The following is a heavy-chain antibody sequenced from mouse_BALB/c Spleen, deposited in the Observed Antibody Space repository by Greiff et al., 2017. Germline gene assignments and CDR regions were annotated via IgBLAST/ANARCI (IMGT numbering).Heavy chain of an antibody. CDR2: IYPGDGST. V-gene: IGHV1S56*01. CDR1: GYTFTSYY. J-gene: IGHJ2*01. CDR3: ARERTLLRLPFDY. D-gene: IGHD1-2*01. Sequence: QVQLQQSGPELVKPGASVKMSCKASGYTFTSYYIHWVKQRPGQGLEWIGWIYPGDGSTKYNEKFKGKTTLTADKSSSTAYMLLSSLTSEDSAIYFCARERTLLRLPFDYWGQGTTLTVSS.